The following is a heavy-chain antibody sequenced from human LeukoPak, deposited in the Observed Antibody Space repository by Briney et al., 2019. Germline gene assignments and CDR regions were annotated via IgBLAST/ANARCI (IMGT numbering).Heavy chain of an antibody. D-gene: IGHD2-15*01. CDR3: ARRYCSGGSCYSDWFDP. CDR1: GFTFSNYW. V-gene: IGHV3-7*01. J-gene: IGHJ5*02. CDR2: IRQDGSQK. Sequence: GGSLRLSCAASGFTFSNYWMNWVRQAPGKGLEWVANIRQDGSQKYYVDSVKGRFTISRDNAKNSLYLQMNSLRAEDTAVYYCARRYCSGGSCYSDWFDPWGQGTLVTVSS.